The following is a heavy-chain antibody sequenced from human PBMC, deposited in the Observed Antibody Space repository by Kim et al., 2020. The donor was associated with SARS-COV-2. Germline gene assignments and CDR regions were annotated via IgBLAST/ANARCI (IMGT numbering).Heavy chain of an antibody. CDR3: AKDIRAIAVAGQFDY. V-gene: IGHV3-23*01. Sequence: DSVKGRFTISRDNSKNTLYLQMNSLRAEDTAVYYCAKDIRAIAVAGQFDYWGQGTLVTVSS. D-gene: IGHD6-19*01. J-gene: IGHJ4*02.